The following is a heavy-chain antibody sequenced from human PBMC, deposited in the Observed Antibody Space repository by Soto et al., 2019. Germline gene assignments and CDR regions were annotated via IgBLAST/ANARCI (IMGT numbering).Heavy chain of an antibody. CDR2: IYYSGST. D-gene: IGHD6-19*01. Sequence: SETLSLTCTVSGGSISSSSYYWGWIRQPPGEGLEWIGSIYYSGSTYYNPSLKSRVTISVDTSKNQFSLKLSSVTAADTAVYYCARNVDSGYFDYRDQGTLVTVS. J-gene: IGHJ4*02. CDR1: GGSISSSSYY. V-gene: IGHV4-39*01. CDR3: ARNVDSGYFDY.